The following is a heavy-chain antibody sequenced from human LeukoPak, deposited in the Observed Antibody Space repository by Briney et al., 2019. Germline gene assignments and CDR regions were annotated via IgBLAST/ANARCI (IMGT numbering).Heavy chain of an antibody. V-gene: IGHV4-30-4*01. J-gene: IGHJ4*02. D-gene: IGHD5-12*01. CDR1: GGSINTDDHY. Sequence: SETLSLTCTVSGGSINTDDHYWSWIRQPPGKGLEWIGYIYYRGRTYYNPSLKSRLTISVDTSKNQFSLKLSSVTAADTAVYYCARTGGDIVATMVDYWGQGTLVTVSS. CDR2: IYYRGRT. CDR3: ARTGGDIVATMVDY.